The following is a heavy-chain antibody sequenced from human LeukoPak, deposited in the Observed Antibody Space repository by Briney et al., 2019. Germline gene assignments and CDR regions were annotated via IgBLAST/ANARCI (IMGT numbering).Heavy chain of an antibody. Sequence: SETLSLTCTVSGGSISSYYWSWIRQPPGKGLEWIGYIYYSGSTNYNPSLKSRVTISVDTSKNQFSLKLSSVTAADTAVYYCARGVSYYDNSGYYNEYFQHWGQGTLVTVSS. CDR1: GGSISSYY. J-gene: IGHJ1*01. V-gene: IGHV4-59*08. CDR2: IYYSGST. CDR3: ARGVSYYDNSGYYNEYFQH. D-gene: IGHD3-22*01.